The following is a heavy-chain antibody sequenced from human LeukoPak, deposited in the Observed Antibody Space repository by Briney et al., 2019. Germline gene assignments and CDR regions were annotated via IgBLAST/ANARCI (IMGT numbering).Heavy chain of an antibody. V-gene: IGHV3-33*08. CDR1: GFTFSTST. CDR2: IWYDGSNK. D-gene: IGHD3-16*02. J-gene: IGHJ4*02. Sequence: GGSLRLSCAASGFTFSTSTMNWVRQAPGKGLEWVAVIWYDGSNKYYADSVKGRFTISRDNSKNTLYLQMNSLRAEDTAVYYCARGLGELSVYYFDYWGQGTLVTVSS. CDR3: ARGLGELSVYYFDY.